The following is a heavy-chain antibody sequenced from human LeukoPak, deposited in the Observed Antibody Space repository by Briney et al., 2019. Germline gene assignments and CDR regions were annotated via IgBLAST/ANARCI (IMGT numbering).Heavy chain of an antibody. V-gene: IGHV4-4*07. CDR2: IYTNGNT. CDR1: GGSISRNY. Sequence: SETLSLTCTVSGGSISRNYWSWIRQPAGKGLEWIGRIYTNGNTNYNSSLEGRVTMSIDASKQQFSLKLTSLTAADTAVYYCARDLPSYGSPQTCWYFDLWGRGTLVTVSS. CDR3: ARDLPSYGSPQTCWYFDL. D-gene: IGHD5-18*01. J-gene: IGHJ2*01.